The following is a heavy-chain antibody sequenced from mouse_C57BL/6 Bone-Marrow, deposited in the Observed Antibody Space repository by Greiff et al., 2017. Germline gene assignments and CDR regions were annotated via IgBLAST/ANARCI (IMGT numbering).Heavy chain of an antibody. J-gene: IGHJ4*01. CDR2: IDPSDSYT. D-gene: IGHD1-1*01. V-gene: IGHV1-69*01. Sequence: VQLQQPGAELVMPGASVKLSCKASGYTFTSYWMHWVKQRPGQGLEWIGEIDPSDSYTSYNQQFKGKSTLTVDKSSSTDYMQLSSLTSEDSAVYYCAREPIITTVVANAMDGWGQGTSVTVSS. CDR1: GYTFTSYW. CDR3: AREPIITTVVANAMDG.